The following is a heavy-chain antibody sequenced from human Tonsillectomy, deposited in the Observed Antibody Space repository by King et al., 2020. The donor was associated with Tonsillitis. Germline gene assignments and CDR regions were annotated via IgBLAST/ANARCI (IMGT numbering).Heavy chain of an antibody. CDR2: ISIRRSYI. Sequence: EVQLVESGGGLVKPGGSLRLSCAASGFTFSSYTINWVRQAPGKGLGWVSSISIRRSYIYYADSVKGRVTISRDNAKNSLYLQMSSLRAEDTAVYYCARGYYYDSSGYFLWGQGTMVTVSS. J-gene: IGHJ3*01. D-gene: IGHD3-22*01. CDR3: ARGYYYDSSGYFL. CDR1: GFTFSSYT. V-gene: IGHV3-21*01.